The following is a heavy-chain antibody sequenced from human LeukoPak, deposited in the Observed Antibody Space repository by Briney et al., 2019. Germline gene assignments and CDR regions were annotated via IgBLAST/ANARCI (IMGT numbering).Heavy chain of an antibody. V-gene: IGHV1-46*01. CDR3: ARSVATKRYFDY. Sequence: XAXGYTFTSYYMHWVRQAPGQGLXXMGIINPSGGSTSYAQKFQGRVTMTRDTSTSTVYMELSSLRSEDTAVYYCARSVATKRYFDYWGQGTLVTVSS. CDR1: GYTFTSYY. J-gene: IGHJ4*02. CDR2: INPSGGST. D-gene: IGHD5-12*01.